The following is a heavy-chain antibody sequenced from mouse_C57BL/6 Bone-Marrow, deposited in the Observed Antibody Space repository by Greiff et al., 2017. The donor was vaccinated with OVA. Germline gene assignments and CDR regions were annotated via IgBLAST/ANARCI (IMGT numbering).Heavy chain of an antibody. CDR1: EYEFPSHD. CDR3: ARLAYPYYAMDY. V-gene: IGHV5-2*01. D-gene: IGHD6-5*01. Sequence: EVKVVESGGGLVQPGESLKLSCESNEYEFPSHDMSWVRKTPEKRLELVAAINSDGGSTYYPDTMERRFIISRDNPKKTLYLQMSSLRSEDTAVYYCARLAYPYYAMDYWGQGTSVTVSS. J-gene: IGHJ4*01. CDR2: INSDGGST.